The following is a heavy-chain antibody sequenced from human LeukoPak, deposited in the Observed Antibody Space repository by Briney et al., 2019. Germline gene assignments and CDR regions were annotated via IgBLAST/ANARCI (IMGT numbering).Heavy chain of an antibody. Sequence: ASVKVSCKASGHTFTGYYMHWLRQAPGQGLEWMGWINPNSGGTNYAQKFQGRVTMTRDTSISTAYMELSRLRSDDTAVYYCARDRLTLYYYGMDVWGQGTTVTVSS. CDR2: INPNSGGT. CDR1: GHTFTGYY. J-gene: IGHJ6*02. D-gene: IGHD1-20*01. CDR3: ARDRLTLYYYGMDV. V-gene: IGHV1-2*02.